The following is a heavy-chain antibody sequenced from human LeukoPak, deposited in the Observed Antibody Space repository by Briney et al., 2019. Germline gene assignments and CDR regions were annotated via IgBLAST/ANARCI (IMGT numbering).Heavy chain of an antibody. V-gene: IGHV3-33*01. J-gene: IGHJ6*02. CDR1: GFTFSSYG. D-gene: IGHD6-19*01. CDR2: IWYDGSNK. Sequence: GGSLRLSCAASGFTFSSYGMHWVRQAPGKGLEWVAVIWYDGSNKYYADSVKGRFTISRDNSKNTLYLQMNSLRAEDTAVYYCARVQYSSGWFYYYGMDVWGQGTTVTVSS. CDR3: ARVQYSSGWFYYYGMDV.